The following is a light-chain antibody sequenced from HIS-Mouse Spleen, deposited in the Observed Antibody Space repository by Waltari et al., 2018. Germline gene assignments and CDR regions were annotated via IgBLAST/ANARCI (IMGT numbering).Light chain of an antibody. CDR1: QDISNY. CDR2: DAS. J-gene: IGKJ4*01. Sequence: DIQMTQSPSSLSASVGDRVTITCQASQDISNYLNWYQQKPGKAPKLLIYDASNLETGVPSRFSGSGSGTDFTFTISSLQPEDIATYYCQQYDNLLLLTFGGGTKAEIK. V-gene: IGKV1-33*01. CDR3: QQYDNLLLLT.